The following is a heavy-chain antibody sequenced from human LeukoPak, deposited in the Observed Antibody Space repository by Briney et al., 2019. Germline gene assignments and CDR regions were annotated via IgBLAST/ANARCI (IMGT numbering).Heavy chain of an antibody. J-gene: IGHJ4*02. CDR2: IYPGDSDT. V-gene: IGHV5-51*01. Sequence: HGESLKISCKGSGYSFTSYWIGWVRQMPGKGLEWMGIIYPGDSDTRYSPSFQGQVTISADKSISTAYLQWSSLKASDTAMYYCARLATYYDFWSGYYNGGDYFDYWGQGTLVTVSS. CDR3: ARLATYYDFWSGYYNGGDYFDY. CDR1: GYSFTSYW. D-gene: IGHD3-3*01.